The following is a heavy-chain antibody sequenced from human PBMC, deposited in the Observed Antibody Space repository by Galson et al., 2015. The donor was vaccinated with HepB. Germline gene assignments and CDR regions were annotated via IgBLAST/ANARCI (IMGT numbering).Heavy chain of an antibody. CDR2: ISGSGGST. CDR1: GFTFSSYA. D-gene: IGHD3-22*01. Sequence: SLRLSCAASGFTFSSYAMSWVRQAPGKGLEWVSAISGSGGSTYYADSVKGRFTISRDNSKNTLYLQMNSLRAEDTAVYYCAKDQTLYYYDSSGYGMTWDAFDIWGQGTMVTVSS. V-gene: IGHV3-23*01. J-gene: IGHJ3*02. CDR3: AKDQTLYYYDSSGYGMTWDAFDI.